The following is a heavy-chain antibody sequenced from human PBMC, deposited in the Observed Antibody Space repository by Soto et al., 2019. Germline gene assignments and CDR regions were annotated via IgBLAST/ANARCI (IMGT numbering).Heavy chain of an antibody. Sequence: SETLSLTCTVSGGSISSGGYYWSWIRQHPGKGLEWIGYIYYSGSTYYNPSLKSRVTISVDTSKNQFSLKLTSVTTANTAIYYCTRGGDPYKTGHWGQGTLVTVSS. J-gene: IGHJ4*02. CDR1: GGSISSGGYY. CDR2: IYYSGST. V-gene: IGHV4-31*03. CDR3: TRGGDPYKTGH. D-gene: IGHD2-21*01.